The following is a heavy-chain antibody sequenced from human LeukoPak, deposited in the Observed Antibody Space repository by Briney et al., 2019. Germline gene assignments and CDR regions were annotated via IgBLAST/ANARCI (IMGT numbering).Heavy chain of an antibody. CDR3: TTLSTMVRGVTGEDY. D-gene: IGHD3-10*01. CDR2: IEQDGSEK. V-gene: IGHV3-7*01. J-gene: IGHJ4*02. CDR1: GFTFSNYW. Sequence: GGSLRLSCAASGFTFSNYWMSWVRQAPGKGLEWVASIEQDGSEKCYVDSVKGRFTISRDNAQKSLSLQMKSLRAEDTAVYYCTTLSTMVRGVTGEDYWGQGTLVTVSS.